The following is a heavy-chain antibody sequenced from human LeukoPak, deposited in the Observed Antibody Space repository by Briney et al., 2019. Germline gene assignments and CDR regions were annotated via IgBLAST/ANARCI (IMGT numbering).Heavy chain of an antibody. CDR3: ARGGTAHCGGDCYLDY. CDR1: GFTFSLYS. J-gene: IGHJ4*02. Sequence: GVSLRLSCAASGFTFSLYSMIWVRHTPGRGLECISSIRDSSSYIYYADSAKRRFTLHRDNAKNSLHGQVRSLIAEDTAVYYGARGGTAHCGGDCYLDYWGQGTLVTVSS. D-gene: IGHD2-21*01. CDR2: IRDSSSYI. V-gene: IGHV3-21*01.